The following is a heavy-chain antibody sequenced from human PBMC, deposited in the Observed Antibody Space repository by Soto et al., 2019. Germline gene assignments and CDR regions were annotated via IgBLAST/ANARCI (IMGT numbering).Heavy chain of an antibody. CDR2: FDPEDGET. CDR3: ATPGYSYYDIFALGV. V-gene: IGHV1-24*01. J-gene: IGHJ6*02. D-gene: IGHD3-22*01. Sequence: ASVKVSCKVSGYTLSELSMHWVRQAPGKGLEWMGGFDPEDGETIYAQKFQGRVTMTEDTSTDTAYMELSSLRSEDTAVYYCATPGYSYYDIFALGVWGQGTTVTVSS. CDR1: GYTLSELS.